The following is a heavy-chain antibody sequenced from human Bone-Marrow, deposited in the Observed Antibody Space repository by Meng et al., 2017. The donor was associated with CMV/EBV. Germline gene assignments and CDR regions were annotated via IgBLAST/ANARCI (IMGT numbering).Heavy chain of an antibody. CDR3: ARVWGGKAARPGYDY. J-gene: IGHJ4*02. CDR2: ISSSSSTI. CDR1: GFTFSSYS. V-gene: IGHV3-48*04. Sequence: GESLKISCAASGFTFSSYSMNWVRQAPGKGLEWVSYISSSSSTIYYADSVKGRFTISRDNAKNSLYLQMNSLRAEDTAVYYCARVWGGKAARPGYDYWGQGNLVNVAS. D-gene: IGHD6-6*01.